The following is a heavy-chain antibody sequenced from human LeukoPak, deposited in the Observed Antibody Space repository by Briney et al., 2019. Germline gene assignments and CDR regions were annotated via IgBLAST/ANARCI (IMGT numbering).Heavy chain of an antibody. J-gene: IGHJ3*02. CDR2: IYHSGST. D-gene: IGHD3-9*01. CDR3: ARGQAGNYDILTGFTGDAFDI. Sequence: PSETLSLTCTVSGYSISSGYYWGWIRQPPGKGPEWIGSIYHSGSTYYNPSLKSRVTISVDTSKNQFSLKLSSVTAADTAVYYCARGQAGNYDILTGFTGDAFDIWGQGTMVTVSS. CDR1: GYSISSGYY. V-gene: IGHV4-38-2*02.